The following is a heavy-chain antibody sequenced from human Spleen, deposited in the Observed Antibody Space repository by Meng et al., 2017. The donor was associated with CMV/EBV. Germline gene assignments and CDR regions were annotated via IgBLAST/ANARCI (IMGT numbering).Heavy chain of an antibody. D-gene: IGHD3-10*01. CDR1: GFSLRDYY. J-gene: IGHJ4*02. CDR3: AKMPFKGSGPYY. Sequence: GGSLRLSCAASGFSLRDYYINWIRQAPGKGLEWISYISSSSSVSPTTFYADSVKGRFTISRDNAKNSLYLQMDSLRTEDTAMYYCAKMPFKGSGPYYWGQGTLVTVSS. CDR2: ISSSSSVSPTT. V-gene: IGHV3-11*04.